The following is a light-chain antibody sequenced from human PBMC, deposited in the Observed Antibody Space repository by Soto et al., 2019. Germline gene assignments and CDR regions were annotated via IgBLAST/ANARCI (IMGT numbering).Light chain of an antibody. CDR2: DVS. J-gene: IGLJ2*01. V-gene: IGLV2-14*01. CDR1: SSDVGGYNY. Sequence: QSALTQPASVSGSPGQSITISCTGTSSDVGGYNYVSWYQQHPGKSPKLMIYDVSNRPSGVSNRVSGSKSGNTASRTISGLQADDEADYYCSSYTSSSTSVVFGGGTKLTVL. CDR3: SSYTSSSTSVV.